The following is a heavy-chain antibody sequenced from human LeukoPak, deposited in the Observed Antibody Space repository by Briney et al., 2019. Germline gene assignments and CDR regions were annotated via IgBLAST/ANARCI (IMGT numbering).Heavy chain of an antibody. CDR3: AREAPYYYYYYMDV. Sequence: SETLSLTCTVSGGSISSYYWSWIRQPAGKGLEWIGRIYTSGSTNYNPSLKSRVTISVDTSKNQFSLKLSSVTAADTAVYYCAREAPYYYYYYMDVWGKGTTVTVSS. CDR1: GGSISSYY. CDR2: IYTSGST. J-gene: IGHJ6*03. V-gene: IGHV4-4*07.